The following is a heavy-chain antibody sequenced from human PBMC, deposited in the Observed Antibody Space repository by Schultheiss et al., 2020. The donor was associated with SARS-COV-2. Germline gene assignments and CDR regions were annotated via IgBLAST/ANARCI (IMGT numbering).Heavy chain of an antibody. CDR3: AKMGSGSYYNSGILDY. V-gene: IGHV3-53*05. D-gene: IGHD3-10*01. CDR2: IYSVGAT. J-gene: IGHJ4*02. Sequence: GSLRLSCAASGFAVSTKYMNWVRQAPGKGLEWVSVIYSVGATYYADSVKGRFTISRDNSKNTLYLQMNSLRAEDTAVYYCAKMGSGSYYNSGILDYWGQGTLVTVSS. CDR1: GFAVSTKY.